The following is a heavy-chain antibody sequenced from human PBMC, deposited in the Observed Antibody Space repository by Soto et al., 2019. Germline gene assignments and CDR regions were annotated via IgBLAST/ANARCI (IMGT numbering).Heavy chain of an antibody. J-gene: IGHJ6*02. CDR2: ISYDGSNK. V-gene: IGHV3-30*18. CDR1: GFTFSSYG. D-gene: IGHD3-3*01. Sequence: QVQLVESGGGVVQPGRSLRLSCAASGFTFSSYGMHWVRQAPGKGLEWVAVISYDGSNKYYADSVKGRFTISRDNSKNTLYLQMNSLRAEDTAVYYYAKERQRFLEWLLYLGPSLGTPVGLGYGMDVWGQGTTVTVSS. CDR3: AKERQRFLEWLLYLGPSLGTPVGLGYGMDV.